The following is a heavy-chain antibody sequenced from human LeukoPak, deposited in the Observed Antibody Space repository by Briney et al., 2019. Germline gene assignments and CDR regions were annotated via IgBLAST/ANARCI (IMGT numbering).Heavy chain of an antibody. J-gene: IGHJ3*02. CDR1: GGSVSSGSYY. CDR3: ARVPLHIVVVVAASVGAFDI. D-gene: IGHD2-15*01. Sequence: SETLSLTCTVSGGSVSSGSYYWSWIRQPPGKGLERIGYIYYSGSTNYNPSLKSRVTISVDTSKNQFSLKLSSVTAADTAVYYCARVPLHIVVVVAASVGAFDIWGQGTMVTVSS. CDR2: IYYSGST. V-gene: IGHV4-61*01.